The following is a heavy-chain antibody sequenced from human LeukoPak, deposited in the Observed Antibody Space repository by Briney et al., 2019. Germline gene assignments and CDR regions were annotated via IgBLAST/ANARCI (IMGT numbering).Heavy chain of an antibody. CDR1: GFTFSSYT. D-gene: IGHD3-22*01. J-gene: IGHJ4*02. V-gene: IGHV3-21*01. Sequence: GGSLRLSCAASGFTFSSYTMNWVRQAPGKGLEWVSSISSSSSYIYYADSVKGRFTISRYNAKDSLYLQMNSLRAEDTAVYYCARDGSGYSDPVDYWGQGTLVTVSS. CDR2: ISSSSSYI. CDR3: ARDGSGYSDPVDY.